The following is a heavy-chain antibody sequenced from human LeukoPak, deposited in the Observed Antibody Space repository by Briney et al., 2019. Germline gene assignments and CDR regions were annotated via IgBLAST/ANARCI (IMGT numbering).Heavy chain of an antibody. CDR1: GFTFSSYS. Sequence: GGSLRLSCAASGFTFSSYSMNWVRQAPGKGLEWVSSISSSSSYIYYADSVKGRFTISRDNAKSSLYLQMNSLRAEDTAVYYCARDYYGSGSYRYYFDYWGQGTLVTVSS. CDR3: ARDYYGSGSYRYYFDY. J-gene: IGHJ4*02. CDR2: ISSSSSYI. D-gene: IGHD3-10*01. V-gene: IGHV3-21*01.